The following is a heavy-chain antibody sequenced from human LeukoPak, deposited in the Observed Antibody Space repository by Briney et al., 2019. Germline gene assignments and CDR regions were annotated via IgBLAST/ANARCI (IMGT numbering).Heavy chain of an antibody. Sequence: GGSLRLSCAASGFTFSSYGMHWVRQAPGKGLEWVAFIRYDGSNKYYADSVKGRFTISRDNSKNTLYLQMNSLRAEDTAVYYCARPEYCTNGVCYGHAFDIWGQGTMVTVSS. V-gene: IGHV3-30*02. CDR3: ARPEYCTNGVCYGHAFDI. CDR2: IRYDGSNK. D-gene: IGHD2-8*01. J-gene: IGHJ3*02. CDR1: GFTFSSYG.